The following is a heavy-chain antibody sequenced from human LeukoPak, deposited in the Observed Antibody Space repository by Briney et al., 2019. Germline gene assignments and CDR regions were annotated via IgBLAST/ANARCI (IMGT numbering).Heavy chain of an antibody. V-gene: IGHV4-39*01. J-gene: IGHJ5*02. Sequence: SETLSLTCTVSGGSISSSSYYWGWIRQPPGKGLEWIGSIYYSGSTYYNPSLKSRVTISVDTSKNQFSLKLSSVTAADTAVYYRASQPLYYDSSGWFDPWGQGTLVTVSS. CDR2: IYYSGST. CDR1: GGSISSSSYY. CDR3: ASQPLYYDSSGWFDP. D-gene: IGHD3-22*01.